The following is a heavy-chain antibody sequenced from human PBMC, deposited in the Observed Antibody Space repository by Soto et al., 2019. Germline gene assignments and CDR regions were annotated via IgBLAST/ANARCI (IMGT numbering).Heavy chain of an antibody. D-gene: IGHD3-16*01. V-gene: IGHV4-39*01. CDR3: ARHSGSYGGEYYFDY. CDR2: IYYSGST. J-gene: IGHJ4*02. Sequence: SETLSLTCTVSGGSISSSSYYWGWIRQPPGKGLGWIGSIYYSGSTYYNPSLKSRVTISVDTSKNQFSLKLSSVTAADTAAYYCARHSGSYGGEYYFDYWGQGSQVTVSS. CDR1: GGSISSSSYY.